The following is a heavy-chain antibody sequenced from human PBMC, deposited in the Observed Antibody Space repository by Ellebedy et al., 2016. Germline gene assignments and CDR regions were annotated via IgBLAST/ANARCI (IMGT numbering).Heavy chain of an antibody. CDR3: ARGGNHFFGH. V-gene: IGHV3-7*03. CDR2: IKEDGSER. J-gene: IGHJ4*02. D-gene: IGHD4-23*01. Sequence: GGSLRLSCAASGFTFNKFWMTWVRQAPGKGLEWVANIKEDGSERHYVDSVEGRFTISRDNAKNSLYLQMDNLGAEDTAVYYCARGGNHFFGHWGQGNLVTVSS. CDR1: GFTFNKFW.